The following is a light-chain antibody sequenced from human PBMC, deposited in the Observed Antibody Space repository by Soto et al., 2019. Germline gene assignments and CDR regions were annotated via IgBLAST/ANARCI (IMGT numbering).Light chain of an antibody. V-gene: IGLV2-14*03. CDR2: DVS. Sequence: LTQPASVSGSPGQSIAISCTGVRTDVADGYDYVSWYQQHPGQAPQLIIYDVSNRPSGVSDRFSGSKSGNTASLTISGLQAEDEAEYYCTSYTSSTPFYGFGTGTKVTVL. CDR3: TSYTSSTPFYG. CDR1: RTDVADGYDY. J-gene: IGLJ1*01.